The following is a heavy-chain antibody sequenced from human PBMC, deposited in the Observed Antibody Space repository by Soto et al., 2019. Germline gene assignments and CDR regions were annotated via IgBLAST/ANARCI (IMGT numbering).Heavy chain of an antibody. V-gene: IGHV4-34*01. Sequence: SETLSLTCAVYGGSFSGYYWSWIRQPPGKGLEWIGEINHSGSTNFNPSLKSRVSISVDTSKNQFSLKLSSVTAADTAVYYCASATYNWNYDYWGQATLVTVSS. J-gene: IGHJ4*02. D-gene: IGHD1-7*01. CDR2: INHSGST. CDR1: GGSFSGYY. CDR3: ASATYNWNYDY.